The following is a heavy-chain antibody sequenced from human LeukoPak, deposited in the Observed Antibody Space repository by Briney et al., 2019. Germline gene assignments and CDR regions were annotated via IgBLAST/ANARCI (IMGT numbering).Heavy chain of an antibody. J-gene: IGHJ5*02. CDR2: IYTSGST. D-gene: IGHD6-19*01. Sequence: SETLSLTCTVSGGSISSYYWSWIRQPAGKGLEWIGRIYTSGSTNYNPSLKSRVTMSVDTSKNQFSLKLSSVTAADTAVYYCARVGVNGWPNWFDPWGQGTLVTVSS. V-gene: IGHV4-4*07. CDR1: GGSISSYY. CDR3: ARVGVNGWPNWFDP.